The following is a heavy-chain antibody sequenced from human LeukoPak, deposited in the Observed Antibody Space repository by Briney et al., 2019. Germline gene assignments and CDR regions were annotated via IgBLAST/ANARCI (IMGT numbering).Heavy chain of an antibody. CDR1: GYTLTEIS. V-gene: IGHV1-24*01. CDR2: FDPEDGET. CDR3: ATELYCSSTSCYNYYYYGMDV. J-gene: IGHJ6*02. D-gene: IGHD2-2*02. Sequence: GASVKVSCKVSGYTLTEISMHWVRQAPGKGLEWMGGFDPEDGETIYAQKFQGRVTMTEDTSTDTAYMELSSLRSEETAVYYCATELYCSSTSCYNYYYYGMDVWGQGTTVTVSS.